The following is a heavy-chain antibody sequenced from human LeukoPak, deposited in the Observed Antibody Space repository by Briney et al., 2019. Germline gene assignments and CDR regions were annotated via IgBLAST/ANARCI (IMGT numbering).Heavy chain of an antibody. Sequence: SVKVSCKASGGTFSSYAISWVRQAPGQGLEWMGGIIPIFGTANYAQKFQGRVTITADESTSTAYMELSSLRSEDTAVYYCARAAYYYDSSDTIEYFQHWGQGTLVTVSS. V-gene: IGHV1-69*13. CDR1: GGTFSSYA. D-gene: IGHD3-22*01. CDR2: IIPIFGTA. CDR3: ARAAYYYDSSDTIEYFQH. J-gene: IGHJ1*01.